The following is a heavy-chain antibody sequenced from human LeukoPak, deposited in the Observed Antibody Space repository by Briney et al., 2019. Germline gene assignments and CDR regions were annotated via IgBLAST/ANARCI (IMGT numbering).Heavy chain of an antibody. Sequence: GGSLRLSCVVSGLTFSGSGFHWVRQAPGKGLEWVAIIWYDGSKKYYADSVKGRFTISKDDSKDTVYLQMNSLRAEDTAVYHCAKDRQVGTFDYWGQGTLVTVSS. J-gene: IGHJ4*02. CDR2: IWYDGSKK. CDR1: GLTFSGSG. V-gene: IGHV3-33*06. D-gene: IGHD4-23*01. CDR3: AKDRQVGTFDY.